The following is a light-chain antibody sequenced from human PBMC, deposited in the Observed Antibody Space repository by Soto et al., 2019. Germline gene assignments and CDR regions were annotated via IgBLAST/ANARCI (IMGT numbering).Light chain of an antibody. CDR2: AAS. J-gene: IGKJ4*01. Sequence: IPLTQSPSSLSASVGDRVTITCRTSPGISRSLAWYQQKPGEAPKLLIYAASTLQSGVPSRFSGSGFGTDFTLTITSLQPEDFATYYCQQFNSYPLTFGGGTKVEIK. V-gene: IGKV1-9*01. CDR1: PGISRS. CDR3: QQFNSYPLT.